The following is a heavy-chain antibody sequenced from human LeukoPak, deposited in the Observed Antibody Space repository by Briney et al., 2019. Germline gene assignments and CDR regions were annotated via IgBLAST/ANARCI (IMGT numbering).Heavy chain of an antibody. V-gene: IGHV1-24*01. CDR2: FDPEGGET. CDR1: GYTLTELS. J-gene: IGHJ3*02. Sequence: ASVKVSCKVSGYTLTELSMHWVRQAPGKGLEWMGGFDPEGGETIYAQKFQGRVTMTEDTSTDTAYMELSSLRSEDTAVYYCARDFYHPYYDFWSGPANSDAFDIWGQGTMVTVSS. D-gene: IGHD3-3*01. CDR3: ARDFYHPYYDFWSGPANSDAFDI.